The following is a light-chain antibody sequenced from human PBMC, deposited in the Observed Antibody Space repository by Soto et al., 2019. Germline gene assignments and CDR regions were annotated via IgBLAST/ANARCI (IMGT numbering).Light chain of an antibody. CDR3: SSFTRNIPYV. J-gene: IGLJ1*01. CDR1: SSDVGGYKY. V-gene: IGLV2-14*01. CDR2: EVS. Sequence: QSALTQPASVSGSPGQSITISCTGTSSDVGGYKYVSWYQQHPDKAPKLIIFEVSNRPSGISSRFSGSKSGNTASLTISGLQAEDEADYYCSSFTRNIPYVFGTGTKLTVL.